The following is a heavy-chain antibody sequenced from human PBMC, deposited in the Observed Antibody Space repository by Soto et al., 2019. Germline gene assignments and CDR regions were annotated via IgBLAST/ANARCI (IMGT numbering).Heavy chain of an antibody. D-gene: IGHD2-2*01. CDR3: ARDSQYQLLGQYYYYYYYMEV. CDR1: GVTFSSYG. CDR2: IWYDGSNK. V-gene: IGHV3-33*08. J-gene: IGHJ6*03. Sequence: GSSLRLTCAASGVTFSSYGMQLFLRAPGRGLEVCAVIWYDGSNKYYADSVKGRFTISRDDSKNTLYLQMNSLSAEDTAVYYCARDSQYQLLGQYYYYYYYMEVWGKGTTVTVSS.